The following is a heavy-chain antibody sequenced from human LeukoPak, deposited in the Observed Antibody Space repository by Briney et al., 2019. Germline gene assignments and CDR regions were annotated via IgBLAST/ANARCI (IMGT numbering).Heavy chain of an antibody. CDR3: AREVHAAFDY. J-gene: IGHJ4*02. V-gene: IGHV4-34*01. CDR1: GGSFSGYY. CDR2: INHSGST. Sequence: SETLSLTCAVYGGSFSGYYWSWIRQPPGKGLEWIGEINHSGSTNYNPSLKSRVTISVDTSKNQFSLKLSSATAADTAVYYCAREVHAAFDYWGQGTLVTVSS.